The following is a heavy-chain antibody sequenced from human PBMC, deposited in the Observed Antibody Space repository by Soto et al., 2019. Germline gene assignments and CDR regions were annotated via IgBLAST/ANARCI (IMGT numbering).Heavy chain of an antibody. CDR2: ISGSGGST. J-gene: IGHJ4*02. CDR3: AESSDSSGWYVPFDY. D-gene: IGHD6-19*01. CDR1: GFTFSSYA. Sequence: PGGSLRLSCAASGFTFSSYAMSWVRQAPGKGLEWVSAISGSGGSTYYADSVKGRFTISRDNSKNTLYLQMNSLRAEDTAVYYCAESSDSSGWYVPFDYWGQGTLVTVSS. V-gene: IGHV3-23*01.